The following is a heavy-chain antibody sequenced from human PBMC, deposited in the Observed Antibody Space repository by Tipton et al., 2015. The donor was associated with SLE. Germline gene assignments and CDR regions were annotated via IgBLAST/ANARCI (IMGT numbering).Heavy chain of an antibody. CDR1: GASMSGDY. J-gene: IGHJ3*01. CDR3: ARHMSVTYANFDV. CDR2: VFYSGNT. Sequence: TLSLTCTVSGASMSGDYWSWIRQPPGGGLDWIGYVFYSGNTRYNPSLQSRVSISIDTSKSRFSLRLTSVTAADTAIYYCARHMSVTYANFDVWGQGTVVTVSS. V-gene: IGHV4-59*08. D-gene: IGHD2-21*02.